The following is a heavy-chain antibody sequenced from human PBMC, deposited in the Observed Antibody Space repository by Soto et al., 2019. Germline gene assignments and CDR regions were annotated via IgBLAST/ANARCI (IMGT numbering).Heavy chain of an antibody. CDR1: GASISSNYYF. J-gene: IGHJ4*02. D-gene: IGHD6-19*01. CDR3: ARPVVYSSGWYVGY. V-gene: IGHV4-39*01. CDR2: IYYRGST. Sequence: QLQLQESGPGLVKPSETLSLTCTVSGASISSNYYFWGWIRQPPGKGLEWIGNIYYRGSTYYNPSLKSRVSISADTSKNQFSLKLTSVTAADTAVYYCARPVVYSSGWYVGYWGQGTLVTVSS.